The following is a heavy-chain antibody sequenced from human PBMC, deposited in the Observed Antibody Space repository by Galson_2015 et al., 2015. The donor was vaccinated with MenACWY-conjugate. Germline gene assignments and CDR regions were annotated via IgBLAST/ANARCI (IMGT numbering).Heavy chain of an antibody. CDR3: TRRLSANFRDAFDF. D-gene: IGHD2-21*02. Sequence: QSGAEVKKPGESLTISCQGSGYIFSTYWIAWVRQMPGKGLEWMGMIYPGDTYIRNNPSFEGKVTMSVDKSISTAYLRWSSLKAPDSAMYYCTRRLSANFRDAFDFWGHETMVTFSS. J-gene: IGHJ3*01. V-gene: IGHV5-51*01. CDR1: GYIFSTYW. CDR2: IYPGDTYI.